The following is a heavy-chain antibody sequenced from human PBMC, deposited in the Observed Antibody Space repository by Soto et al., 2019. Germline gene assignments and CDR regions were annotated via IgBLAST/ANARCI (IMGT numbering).Heavy chain of an antibody. CDR1: GGTFSSYA. Sequence: SVKVSCKASGGTFSSYAISWVRQAPGQGLGWMGGLIPIFGTANYAQKFQGRVTTTADPSMSTAYMELSRLRSEDTAVYYCARGRSSSWYGWLDPGGRGTLVTVSS. CDR3: ARGRSSSWYGWLDP. J-gene: IGHJ5*02. V-gene: IGHV1-69*13. CDR2: LIPIFGTA. D-gene: IGHD6-13*01.